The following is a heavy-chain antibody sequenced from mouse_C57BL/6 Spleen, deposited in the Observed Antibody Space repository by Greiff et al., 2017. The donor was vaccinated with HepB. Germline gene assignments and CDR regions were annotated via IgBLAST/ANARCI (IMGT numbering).Heavy chain of an antibody. D-gene: IGHD1-1*01. CDR2: ISSGGSYT. J-gene: IGHJ2*01. CDR1: GFTFSSYG. CDR3: ARFITTVVEDYFDY. Sequence: EVKLVESGGDLVKPGGSLKLSCAASGFTFSSYGMSWVRQTPDKRLEWVATISSGGSYTYYPDSVKGRFTISRDNAKNTLYLQMSSLKSEDTAMYYCARFITTVVEDYFDYWGQGTTLTVSS. V-gene: IGHV5-6*01.